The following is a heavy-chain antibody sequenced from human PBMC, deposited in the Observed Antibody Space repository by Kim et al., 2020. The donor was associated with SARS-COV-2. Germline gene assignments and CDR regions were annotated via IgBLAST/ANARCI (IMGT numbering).Heavy chain of an antibody. CDR1: GFTFSNAC. D-gene: IGHD5-12*01. V-gene: IGHV3-15*01. Sequence: GGSLRLSCAASGFTFSNACMSWVRLAPGKGLEWVGRSRSKNDGGTTEYAAPVKGRFTISRDDSNNTLYLQMNSLKTEDTAVYYCTTDLHAYGYLDYWGQG. CDR3: TTDLHAYGYLDY. CDR2: SRSKNDGGTT. J-gene: IGHJ4*01.